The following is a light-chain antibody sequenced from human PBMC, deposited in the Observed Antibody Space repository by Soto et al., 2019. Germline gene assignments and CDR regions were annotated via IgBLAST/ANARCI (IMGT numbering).Light chain of an antibody. J-gene: IGLJ1*01. V-gene: IGLV2-8*01. CDR2: EVN. CDR3: SSYAGSNNLGV. CDR1: SSDVGGYKY. Sequence: SALTQPPSASGSPGQSVTISCTGTSSDVGGYKYVSWYQQHPGKAPKLMIFEVNKRPSGVPDRFSGSKSGNTASLTVSGLQAEDEADYYCSSYAGSNNLGVFGTGTKVTVL.